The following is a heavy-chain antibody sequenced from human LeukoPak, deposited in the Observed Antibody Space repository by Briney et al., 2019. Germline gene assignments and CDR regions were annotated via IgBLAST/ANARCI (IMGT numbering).Heavy chain of an antibody. D-gene: IGHD1-26*01. CDR1: GGSISSSSYY. J-gene: IGHJ4*02. CDR3: ARSGGGAARHFDY. Sequence: SETLSLTCTVSGGSISSSSYYWGWIRQPPGKGLEWIGSIYYSGSTYYNPSLKSRVTISVDTSKNQFSLKLSSVTAADTAVYYCARSGGGAARHFDYWGQGTLVTVSS. V-gene: IGHV4-39*07. CDR2: IYYSGST.